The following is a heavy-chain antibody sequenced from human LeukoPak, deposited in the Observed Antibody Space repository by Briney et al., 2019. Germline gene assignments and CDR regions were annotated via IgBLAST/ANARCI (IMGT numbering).Heavy chain of an antibody. CDR1: GFTFSSYA. V-gene: IGHV3-23*01. Sequence: PGGSLRLSCAASGFTFSSYAMSWVRQAPGKGLEWVSAISGSGGGTYYADSVKGRFTISRDNSKNTLYLQMNSLRAEDTAVYYCAKDRWAWSQLNLFDYWGQGTLVTVSS. D-gene: IGHD2-2*01. CDR3: AKDRWAWSQLNLFDY. CDR2: ISGSGGGT. J-gene: IGHJ4*02.